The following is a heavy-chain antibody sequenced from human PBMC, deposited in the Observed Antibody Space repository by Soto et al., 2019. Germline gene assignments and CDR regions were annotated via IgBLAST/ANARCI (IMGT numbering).Heavy chain of an antibody. J-gene: IGHJ4*02. CDR2: IYWNDDE. V-gene: IGHV2-5*01. Sequence: SGPTREPTQTLTLTCTFSGFSLNTRGVGVGWIRQPPGKALEWLALIYWNDDERYRPSLKIRLTIMKDTSKNQVVLTVTNMDPVDTGTYHCTQSQGLWDPFDYWGQGILVTVSS. D-gene: IGHD2-21*01. CDR1: GFSLNTRGVG. CDR3: TQSQGLWDPFDY.